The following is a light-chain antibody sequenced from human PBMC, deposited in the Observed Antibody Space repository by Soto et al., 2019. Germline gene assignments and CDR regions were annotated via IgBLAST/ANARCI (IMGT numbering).Light chain of an antibody. CDR2: EDD. V-gene: IGLV6-57*01. CDR1: TGSIASHY. J-gene: IGLJ3*02. CDR3: QSYDTNDEGV. Sequence: NFMLTQPHSVSESPGKTVTIYCTRTTGSIASHYVQWYQQRPGSSPTTVIFEDDQRPSGVPDRFSGSIDISSNSASLTISGLKTDDEADYYCQSYDTNDEGVFGGGTKLTVL.